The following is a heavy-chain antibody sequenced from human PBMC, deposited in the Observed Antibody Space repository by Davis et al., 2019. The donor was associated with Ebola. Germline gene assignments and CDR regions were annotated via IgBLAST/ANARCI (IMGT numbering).Heavy chain of an antibody. CDR2: INAGNGNT. J-gene: IGHJ4*02. CDR3: ARSGDSSGYSTNYFDY. V-gene: IGHV1-3*01. CDR1: GYTFTSYA. D-gene: IGHD3-22*01. Sequence: ASVKVSCKASGYTFTSYAMHWVRQAPGQRLEWMGWINAGNGNTKYSQKFQGRVTITRDTSASTAYMELSSLRSEDTAVYYCARSGDSSGYSTNYFDYWGQGTLVTVSS.